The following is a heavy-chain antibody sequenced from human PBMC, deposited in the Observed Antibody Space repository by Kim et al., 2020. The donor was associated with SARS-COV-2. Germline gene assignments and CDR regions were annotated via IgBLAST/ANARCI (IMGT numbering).Heavy chain of an antibody. V-gene: IGHV3-21*01. CDR1: GFTFSSYS. D-gene: IGHD3-10*01. CDR2: IRSSSNDT. CDR3: ARDLVRGGGVDV. J-gene: IGHJ6*02. Sequence: GGSLRLSCAASGFTFSSYSMTWVRQAPGKGLEWVSSIRSSSNDTYYADSVKGRFTISRDNAKNSLYLHMNSLRAEDTAVYYCARDLVRGGGVDVWGQGTTVTVSS.